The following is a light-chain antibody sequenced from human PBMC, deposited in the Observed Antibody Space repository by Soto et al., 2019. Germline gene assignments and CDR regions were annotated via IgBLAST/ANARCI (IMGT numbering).Light chain of an antibody. CDR3: QSYDSSLSVV. CDR1: SSNIGAGYD. CDR2: GNN. V-gene: IGLV1-40*01. Sequence: QSALTQPPSVSGAPGQRVTISCTGSSSNIGAGYDVHWYQHLPRTAPKLLIYGNNKRPSGVPDRFSGSKSGTSASLAITGLQAEDEADYYCQSYDSSLSVVFGGGTKLTVL. J-gene: IGLJ2*01.